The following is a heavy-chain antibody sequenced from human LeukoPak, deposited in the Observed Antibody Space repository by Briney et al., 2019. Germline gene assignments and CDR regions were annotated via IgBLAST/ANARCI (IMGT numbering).Heavy chain of an antibody. D-gene: IGHD5-12*01. CDR1: GFTVSSNY. J-gene: IGHJ4*02. V-gene: IGHV3-66*01. CDR2: IYSGGST. Sequence: GGSLRLSCAASGFTVSSNYMSWVRQAPGKGLEWVSVIYSGGSTYYADSVKGRFTISRDNSKNTLYLQMNSLRAEDTAVYYCARVISGYDRVLGYWGQGTLVTVSS. CDR3: ARVISGYDRVLGY.